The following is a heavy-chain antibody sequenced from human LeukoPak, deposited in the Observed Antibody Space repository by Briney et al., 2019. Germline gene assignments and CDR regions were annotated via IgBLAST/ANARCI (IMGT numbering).Heavy chain of an antibody. D-gene: IGHD1-26*01. CDR2: IYYRGTT. Sequence: SETLSLTCTVSGGSIDSSSYYCGWIRQPPGKGLEWIGSIYYRGTTFYNPSLKSRVTISLDTSKNQFSLKLTSVTAADTAVYYCASLKVGGSRADYWGQGALVIVPS. CDR3: ASLKVGGSRADY. V-gene: IGHV4-39*07. J-gene: IGHJ4*02. CDR1: GGSIDSSSYY.